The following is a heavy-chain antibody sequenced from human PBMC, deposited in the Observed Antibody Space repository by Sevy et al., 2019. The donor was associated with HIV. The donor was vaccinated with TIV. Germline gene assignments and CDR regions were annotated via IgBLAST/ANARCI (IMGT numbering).Heavy chain of an antibody. V-gene: IGHV3-53*01. CDR1: GFTVSSNY. Sequence: GGSLRLSCAASGFTVSSNYMSWVRHAPGKGLEWVSVIYSGGSTYYADSVKGRFTISRDNSKNTLYLQMNSLRAEDTAVYYCARWAHYYDSSGFDYWGQGTLVTVSS. CDR2: IYSGGST. CDR3: ARWAHYYDSSGFDY. D-gene: IGHD3-22*01. J-gene: IGHJ4*02.